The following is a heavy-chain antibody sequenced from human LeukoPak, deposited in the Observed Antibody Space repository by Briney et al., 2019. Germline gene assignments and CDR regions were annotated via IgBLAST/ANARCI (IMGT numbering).Heavy chain of an antibody. CDR1: GYSFTSYW. Sequence: GESLKISCKGSGYSFTSYWIGWVRQMPGKGLEWMGIIYPGDSEIIYSPSFQGQVTISADKSISTAHLQWSSLKASDTAMYYCARPIPDYYDSSGYLGYWGQGTLVTVSS. J-gene: IGHJ4*02. CDR3: ARPIPDYYDSSGYLGY. CDR2: IYPGDSEI. D-gene: IGHD3-22*01. V-gene: IGHV5-51*01.